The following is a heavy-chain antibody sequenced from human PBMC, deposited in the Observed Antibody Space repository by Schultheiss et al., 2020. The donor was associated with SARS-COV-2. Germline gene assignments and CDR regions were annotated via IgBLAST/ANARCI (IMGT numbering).Heavy chain of an antibody. CDR3: ARDQGQQWDIDY. J-gene: IGHJ4*02. D-gene: IGHD6-19*01. V-gene: IGHV4-34*01. CDR1: GGSFSGYY. CDR2: INHRGST. Sequence: SETLSLTCAVYGGSFSGYYCSWIRQPPGKGLEWIGEINHRGSTNYNPSLKSRVTISVDTSKNQFSLKLSSVTAADTAVYYCARDQGQQWDIDYWGQGTLVTGSS.